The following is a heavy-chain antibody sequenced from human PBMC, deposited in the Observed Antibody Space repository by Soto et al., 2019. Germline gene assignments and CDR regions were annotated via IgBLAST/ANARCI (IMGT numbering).Heavy chain of an antibody. CDR2: ISAYTGNT. V-gene: IGHV1-18*01. CDR3: ARDWSSTSCCGWFDP. D-gene: IGHD2-2*01. Sequence: QVQLVQSGAEVKKPGASVKVSCKASGYKFTSYGISWVRQAPGQGLEWMGWISAYTGNTNYAQKLQGRVTMTTDTSTSTAYMELRSLRSDDTAVYYCARDWSSTSCCGWFDPWGQGTLVTVAS. J-gene: IGHJ5*02. CDR1: GYKFTSYG.